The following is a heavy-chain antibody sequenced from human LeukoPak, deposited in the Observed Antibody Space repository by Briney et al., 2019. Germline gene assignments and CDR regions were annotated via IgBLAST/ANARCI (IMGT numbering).Heavy chain of an antibody. V-gene: IGHV1-18*04. CDR1: GYTFTSYG. CDR2: ISAYNGNT. D-gene: IGHD5-12*01. J-gene: IGHJ6*04. Sequence: ASVKVSCKASGYTFTSYGISWVRQAPGQGLEWMGWISAYNGNTNYAQKLQGRVTMTTDTSTSTAYMELRSLRSDDTAVYYCARTPPPPYGGYDGFMDVWGKGTTVTVSS. CDR3: ARTPPPPYGGYDGFMDV.